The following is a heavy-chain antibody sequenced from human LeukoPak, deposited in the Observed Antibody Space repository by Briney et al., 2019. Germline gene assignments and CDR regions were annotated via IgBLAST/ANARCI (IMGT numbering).Heavy chain of an antibody. D-gene: IGHD3-3*01. CDR2: INWNGGST. J-gene: IGHJ6*03. V-gene: IGHV3-20*04. CDR3: ARGSDFWSGFYYYYYYMDV. CDR1: GFTFDDYG. Sequence: PGGYLRLSCAASGFTFDDYGMSWVRQAPGKGLEWVSGINWNGGSTGYADSVKGRFTISRDNAKNSLYLQMNSLRAEDTALYYCARGSDFWSGFYYYYYYMDVWGKGTTVTVSS.